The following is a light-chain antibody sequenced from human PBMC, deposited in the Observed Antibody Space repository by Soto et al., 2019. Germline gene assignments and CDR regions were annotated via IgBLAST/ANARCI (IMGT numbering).Light chain of an antibody. V-gene: IGLV1-47*01. Sequence: QAVVTQPPSASGTPGQRVTISCSGSSSNIGNNFAYWYQQLPGTAPKLLIYRSVQRPSGVPDRFSGSKSGSSASLAISGLRSEDEADYYCAAWDDSLSGVVFGGGTKVTVL. CDR3: AAWDDSLSGVV. CDR2: RSV. CDR1: SSNIGNNF. J-gene: IGLJ2*01.